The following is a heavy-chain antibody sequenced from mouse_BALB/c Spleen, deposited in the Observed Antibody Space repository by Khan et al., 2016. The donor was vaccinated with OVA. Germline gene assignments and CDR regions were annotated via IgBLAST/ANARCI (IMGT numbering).Heavy chain of an antibody. V-gene: IGHV1S45*01. CDR3: AIATAFAY. CDR1: GYTFAIHH. J-gene: IGHJ3*01. CDR2: INPYNDYT. D-gene: IGHD1-2*01. Sequence: EVQLQESGTELVRPGASVNISCKTFGYTFAIHHINWVKQKPGQGLDWIGYINPYNDYTTYNQRFKGKATLTVDKSSSTAYMELSSLTADDSAVYFCAIATAFAYWGQGTLVTVAA.